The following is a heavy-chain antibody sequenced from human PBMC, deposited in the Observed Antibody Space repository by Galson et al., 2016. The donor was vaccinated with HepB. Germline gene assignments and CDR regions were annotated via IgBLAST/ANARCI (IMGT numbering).Heavy chain of an antibody. J-gene: IGHJ6*02. CDR1: GFTFSSYD. Sequence: SLRLSCAASGFTFSSYDIHWVRQAPGKGLEWVAVISYDGSNKHYADSVKGRFTISRDNSKDTLYLQMNSLRAEDTPVYYCAKGSFYDYSNDYYYYYGMDVWGQGTTVTVSS. CDR3: AKGSFYDYSNDYYYYYGMDV. V-gene: IGHV3-30*18. D-gene: IGHD4-11*01. CDR2: ISYDGSNK.